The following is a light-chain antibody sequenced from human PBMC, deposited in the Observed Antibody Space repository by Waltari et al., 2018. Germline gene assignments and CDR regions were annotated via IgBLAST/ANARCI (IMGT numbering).Light chain of an antibody. CDR2: YAS. CDR1: QDINND. CDR3: QHFKTYPIT. V-gene: IGKV1-13*02. Sequence: IQLTQSPSSLSASVGDRVTIACRASQDINNDLAWYPQKPGKAPKLLYYYASSVQIGVQSRFSCSGSWTDFTLTISSLQPEDFATYHCQHFKTYPITFGQGTRLEIK. J-gene: IGKJ5*01.